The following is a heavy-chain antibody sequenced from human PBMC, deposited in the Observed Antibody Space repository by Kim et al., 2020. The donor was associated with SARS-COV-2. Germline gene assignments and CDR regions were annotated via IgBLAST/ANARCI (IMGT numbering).Heavy chain of an antibody. J-gene: IGHJ4*02. CDR2: ISYDGSNK. CDR1: GFTFSSYA. V-gene: IGHV3-30-3*01. D-gene: IGHD3-10*01. CDR3: ARAKPYGQYFDY. Sequence: GGSLRLSCAASGFTFSSYAMHWVRQAPGKGLEWVAVISYDGSNKYYADSVKGRFTISRDNSKNTLYLQMNSLRAEDTAVYYCARAKPYGQYFDYWGQGTLVTVSS.